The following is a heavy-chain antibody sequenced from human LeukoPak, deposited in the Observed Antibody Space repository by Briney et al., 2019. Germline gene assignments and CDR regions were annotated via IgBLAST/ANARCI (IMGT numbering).Heavy chain of an antibody. J-gene: IGHJ5*02. D-gene: IGHD4-17*01. V-gene: IGHV1-69*13. CDR1: GYTFNNYG. CDR3: ARVISNRMTTVTTGWFDP. Sequence: ASVKVSCKASGYTFNNYGISWVRQAPGQGLEWMGGIIPIFGTANYAQKFQGRVTITADESTSTAYMELSSLRSEDTAVYYCARVISNRMTTVTTGWFDPWGQGTLVTVSS. CDR2: IIPIFGTA.